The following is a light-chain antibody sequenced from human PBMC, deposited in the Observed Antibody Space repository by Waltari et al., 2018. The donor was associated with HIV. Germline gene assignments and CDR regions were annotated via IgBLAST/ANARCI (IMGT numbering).Light chain of an antibody. V-gene: IGLV6-57*04. J-gene: IGLJ3*02. CDR1: SGNIASNY. CDR3: QSYDSNDPWV. Sequence: NFKLTQPLSVSESPGKTVTISCTRSSGNIASNYVQWYQQRPGSAPTTWIYEDNQRPSGVPDRFSGSIDSSSNAASLTISGLKTEDEADYYCQSYDSNDPWVFGGGTKLTVL. CDR2: EDN.